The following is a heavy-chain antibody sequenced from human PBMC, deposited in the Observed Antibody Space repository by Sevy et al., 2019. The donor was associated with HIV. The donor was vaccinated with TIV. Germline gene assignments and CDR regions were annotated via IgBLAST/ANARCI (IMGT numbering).Heavy chain of an antibody. CDR1: GGTFSNYA. Sequence: ASVKVSCKASGGTFSNYAISWVRQAPGQGLEWMGGIIPIFGTANYAQKFQGRVTITADESTSTAYMDLSSLGSEDTAVYYCARVGFARGYDFWSGLRFDYWGQGTLVTVSS. CDR2: IIPIFGTA. D-gene: IGHD3-3*01. J-gene: IGHJ4*02. CDR3: ARVGFARGYDFWSGLRFDY. V-gene: IGHV1-69*13.